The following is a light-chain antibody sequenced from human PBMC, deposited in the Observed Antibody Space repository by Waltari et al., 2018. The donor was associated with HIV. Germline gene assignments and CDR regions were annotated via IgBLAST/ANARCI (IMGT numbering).Light chain of an antibody. CDR2: WAS. J-gene: IGKJ4*01. CDR1: QSVLYSSNNMNY. CDR3: QQYYSNPL. Sequence: DIVMTQSPDSLAVSLGERATINCKSSQSVLYSSNNMNYLAWYQQKPGQPPKLLIYWASTRESGVPDRFSGSGSGTDFTLTISSLQAEDVAVYYCQQYYSNPLFGGGTKVEIK. V-gene: IGKV4-1*01.